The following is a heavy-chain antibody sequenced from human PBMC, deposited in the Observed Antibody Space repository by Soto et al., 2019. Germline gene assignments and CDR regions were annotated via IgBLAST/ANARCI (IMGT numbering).Heavy chain of an antibody. V-gene: IGHV3-48*02. CDR2: ISSSSSTI. CDR1: GFTLSSYS. D-gene: IGHD1-20*01. Sequence: EVQLVESGGGLIQPGGSLRLSCEASGFTLSSYSMNWARQAPGQGLEWVSYISSSSSTIYYADSVKGRFPISRDNAKNSLYLQMNSLRDEDTAVYYCARYNPRSSGWDVWGQGTTVTVSS. J-gene: IGHJ6*02. CDR3: ARYNPRSSGWDV.